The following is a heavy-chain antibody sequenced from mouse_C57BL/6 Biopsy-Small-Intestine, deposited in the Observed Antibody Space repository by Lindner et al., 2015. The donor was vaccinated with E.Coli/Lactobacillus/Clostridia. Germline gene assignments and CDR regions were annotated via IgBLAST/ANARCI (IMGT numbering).Heavy chain of an antibody. V-gene: IGHV1-81*01. CDR3: ARRDYDANHFDY. Sequence: VQLQESGAELARPGASVKLSCKASGYTFTSYGISWVKQRTGQGLEWIGEIYPRSGNTYYNEKFKGKATLTADKSSSTAYMELRSLTSEDSAVYFCARRDYDANHFDYWGQGTTLTVSS. CDR2: IYPRSGNT. CDR1: GYTFTSYG. J-gene: IGHJ2*01. D-gene: IGHD2-4*01.